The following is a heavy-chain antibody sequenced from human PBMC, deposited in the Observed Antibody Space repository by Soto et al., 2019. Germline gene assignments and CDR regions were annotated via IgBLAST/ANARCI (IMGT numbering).Heavy chain of an antibody. J-gene: IGHJ4*02. D-gene: IGHD1-1*01. CDR2: IHHSEST. CDR1: GYSITANYY. CDR3: ARMSVEMATTYYLEY. Sequence: SETLSLTCAVSGYSITANYYWGWIRPPPGKGLEWIGSIHHSESTYYNPSLKSRVTMSVDTSKNQFSLKLRSVSAADTAVYYCARMSVEMATTYYLEYLGKESLVIVSS. V-gene: IGHV4-38-2*01.